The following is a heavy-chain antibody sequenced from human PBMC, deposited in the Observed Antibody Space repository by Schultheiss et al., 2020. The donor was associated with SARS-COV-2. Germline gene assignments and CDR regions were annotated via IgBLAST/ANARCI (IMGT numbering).Heavy chain of an antibody. D-gene: IGHD4-11*01. CDR2: ISAYNGNT. CDR1: GGSFSSYA. V-gene: IGHV1-18*01. CDR3: ARGYYSNSNFDY. J-gene: IGHJ4*02. Sequence: ASVKVSCKASGGSFSSYAISWMRQAPGQGLEWMGWISAYNGNTNYAQKLQGRVTMTTDTSTSTAYMELRSLRSDDTAVYYCARGYYSNSNFDYWGQGTLVTVSS.